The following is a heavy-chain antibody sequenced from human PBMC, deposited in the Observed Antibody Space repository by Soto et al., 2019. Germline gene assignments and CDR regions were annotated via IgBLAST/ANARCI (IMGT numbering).Heavy chain of an antibody. D-gene: IGHD2-2*01. CDR2: IYYSGST. J-gene: IGHJ5*02. Sequence: SETQSLTSTFSGFSIRSYYWSWIRQPPGKGLEWIGYIYYSGSTNYNPSLKSRVTISVDTSKNQFSLKLSSVTAADTAVYYCASLLVPWNWFDPWGQGTLVTVSS. CDR1: GFSIRSYY. CDR3: ASLLVPWNWFDP. V-gene: IGHV4-59*08.